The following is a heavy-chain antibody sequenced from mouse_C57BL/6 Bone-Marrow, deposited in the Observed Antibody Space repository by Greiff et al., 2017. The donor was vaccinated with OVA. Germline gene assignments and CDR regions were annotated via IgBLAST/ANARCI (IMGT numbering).Heavy chain of an antibody. J-gene: IGHJ2*01. CDR3: ARRAYYSNPYYFDY. CDR2: LYPGDGDT. V-gene: IGHV1-80*01. Sequence: QVQLQQSGAELVKPGASVKISCKASGYAFSSYWMNWVKQRPGKGLEWIGQLYPGDGDTNYNGKFKGKATLTADKSSSTAYMQLSSLTSEDSAVYFCARRAYYSNPYYFDYWGQGTTLTVSS. CDR1: GYAFSSYW. D-gene: IGHD2-5*01.